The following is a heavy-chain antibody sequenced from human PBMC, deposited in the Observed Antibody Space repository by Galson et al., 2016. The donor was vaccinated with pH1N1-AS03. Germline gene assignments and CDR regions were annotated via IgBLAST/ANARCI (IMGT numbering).Heavy chain of an antibody. CDR3: ARAPPLDIGWYLDL. D-gene: IGHD3/OR15-3a*01. CDR1: GDSTFDYY. J-gene: IGHJ2*01. V-gene: IGHV4-4*09. CDR2: IQTTGNT. Sequence: SETLSLTCTVSGDSTFDYYWNWIRQPPGKGLEWIGYIQTTGNTKYNPSLKSRVTMSIDTSKNQFSLHLMSVTAADTALYYCARAPPLDIGWYLDLWGRGTLVTVSS.